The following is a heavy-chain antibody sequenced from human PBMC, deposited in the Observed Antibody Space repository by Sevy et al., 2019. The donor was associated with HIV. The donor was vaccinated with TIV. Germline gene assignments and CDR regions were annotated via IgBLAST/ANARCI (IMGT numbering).Heavy chain of an antibody. Sequence: GGSLRLSCAAFGFTFSNYGMTWVRQAPGKGLEWVSSVSGSGGKRYNADSVKGRFTISRDNSKNTRYLQMNSLRAEDTAAYYCARRGNYYGDAFDFWGQGTVVTVSS. V-gene: IGHV3-23*01. J-gene: IGHJ3*01. CDR1: GFTFSNYG. CDR3: ARRGNYYGDAFDF. CDR2: VSGSGGKR. D-gene: IGHD3-10*01.